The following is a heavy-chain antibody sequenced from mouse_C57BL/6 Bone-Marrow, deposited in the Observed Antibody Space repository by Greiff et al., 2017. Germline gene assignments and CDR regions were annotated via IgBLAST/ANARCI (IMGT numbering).Heavy chain of an antibody. CDR2: IWTGGGT. CDR1: GFSLTSYA. CDR3: ARKTAQATYYFDY. V-gene: IGHV2-9-1*01. J-gene: IGHJ2*01. D-gene: IGHD3-2*02. Sequence: VKLQESGPGLVAPSQSLSITCTVSGFSLTSYAISWVRQPPGKGLEWLGVIWTGGGTNYNSALKSRLSISKDNSKSQVFLKMNSLQTDDTARYXCARKTAQATYYFDYWGQGTTLTVSS.